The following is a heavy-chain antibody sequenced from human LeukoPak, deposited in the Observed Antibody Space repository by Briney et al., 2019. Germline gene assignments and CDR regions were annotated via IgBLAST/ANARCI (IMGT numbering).Heavy chain of an antibody. CDR2: IRYDGSNE. Sequence: GGSLRLSCAASGLTFSNYGMHWVRQTPGKGLEWVAFIRYDGSNEYYTDSVKGRFTISRDNSKNTLYLQMNSPRAEDTAVYYCAKDPVLRAYYPDAFDIWGQGTRVTVSS. J-gene: IGHJ3*02. D-gene: IGHD3-22*01. V-gene: IGHV3-30*02. CDR3: AKDPVLRAYYPDAFDI. CDR1: GLTFSNYG.